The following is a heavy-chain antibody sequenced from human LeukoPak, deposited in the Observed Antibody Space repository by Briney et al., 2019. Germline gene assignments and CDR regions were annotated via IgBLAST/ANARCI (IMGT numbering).Heavy chain of an antibody. J-gene: IGHJ4*02. Sequence: ASVKVSCKASGYTFTDFYIHWVRQPPAQGLEWMGWINPNSGGTNYAQKFQGRVTMTRDTSISTAYIELSRLRSDDTAVYYCARVAVLMLYGSSFYYFDYWGQGALVTVSS. CDR3: ARVAVLMLYGSSFYYFDY. CDR2: INPNSGGT. V-gene: IGHV1-2*02. CDR1: GYTFTDFY. D-gene: IGHD2-8*01.